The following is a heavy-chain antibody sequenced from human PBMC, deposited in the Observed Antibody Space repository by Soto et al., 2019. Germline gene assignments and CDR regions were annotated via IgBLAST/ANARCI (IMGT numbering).Heavy chain of an antibody. CDR1: GGSISSYY. Sequence: QVQLQESGPGLVKPSETLSLTCTVSGGSISSYYWSWIRQPPGKGLEWIGYIYYSGSTNYNPSLTSRVTISVDTSKNQFSLKLSSVTAADTAVYYCARHNIAAGEDWFDPWGQGTLVTVSS. V-gene: IGHV4-59*08. CDR2: IYYSGST. D-gene: IGHD6-13*01. J-gene: IGHJ5*02. CDR3: ARHNIAAGEDWFDP.